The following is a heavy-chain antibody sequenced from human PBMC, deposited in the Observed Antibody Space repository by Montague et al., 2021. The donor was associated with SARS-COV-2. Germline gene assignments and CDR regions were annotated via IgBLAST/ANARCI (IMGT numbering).Heavy chain of an antibody. CDR2: FYTTGST. Sequence: SETLSLTCTVSGGSISSYCWSWIRQPPRQGLEWIGRFYTTGSTNYNPSLTSRVTMSVDTSKNQFSLKLSSVTAADTAVYYCARYTFYSSGWWDNWYFDLWGRGTLVTVSS. CDR3: ARYTFYSSGWWDNWYFDL. J-gene: IGHJ2*01. D-gene: IGHD6-19*01. CDR1: GGSISSYC. V-gene: IGHV4-4*07.